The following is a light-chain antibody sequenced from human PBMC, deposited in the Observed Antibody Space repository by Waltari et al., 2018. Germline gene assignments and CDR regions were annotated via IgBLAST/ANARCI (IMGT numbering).Light chain of an antibody. CDR1: QLGDKY. J-gene: IGLJ2*01. V-gene: IGLV3-1*01. Sequence: SYELTQPPSVSVSPGQTASITCSGDQLGDKYACWYPQKPGQSPVLVIYQDSKRPSGIPERFSGSNSGNTATLTISGTQAMDEADYYCQAWDSSPVVFGGGTKLTVL. CDR2: QDS. CDR3: QAWDSSPVV.